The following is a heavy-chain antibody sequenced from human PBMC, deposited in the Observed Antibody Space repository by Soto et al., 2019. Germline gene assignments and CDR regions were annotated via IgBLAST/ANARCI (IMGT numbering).Heavy chain of an antibody. D-gene: IGHD2-15*01. CDR3: ARIGYCSGGSCHNWFDP. J-gene: IGHJ5*02. Sequence: ASVKVSCKASGYTFTSYAMHWVRQAPGQRLEWMGWINAGNGNTKYSQKFQGRVTITRDTSASTAYMELSSLRSEDTAVYYCARIGYCSGGSCHNWFDPWGQGTLVTVSS. CDR1: GYTFTSYA. CDR2: INAGNGNT. V-gene: IGHV1-3*01.